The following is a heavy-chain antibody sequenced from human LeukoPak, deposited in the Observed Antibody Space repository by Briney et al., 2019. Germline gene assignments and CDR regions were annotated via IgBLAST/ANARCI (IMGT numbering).Heavy chain of an antibody. J-gene: IGHJ4*02. CDR1: GFTFSSYS. CDR2: LGADSVLV. Sequence: GGSLRLSCAASGFTFSSYSMNWVRQAPGKGLEWVSVLGADSVLVQYADSVKGRFTISRDNSKNTLYLQMNSLRVDDTAVYYCAKYRTTSAPPRNFDYWGQGTLVTVSS. CDR3: AKYRTTSAPPRNFDY. V-gene: IGHV3-23*01. D-gene: IGHD1-14*01.